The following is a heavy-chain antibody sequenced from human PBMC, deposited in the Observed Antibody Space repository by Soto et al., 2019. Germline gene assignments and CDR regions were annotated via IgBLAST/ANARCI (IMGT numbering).Heavy chain of an antibody. CDR1: GGSISSYY. CDR2: IYYSGST. D-gene: IGHD4-17*01. CDR3: GRDRGYGDYFAFDI. J-gene: IGHJ3*02. Sequence: PSETLSLTCTVSGGSISSYYWSWIRQPPGKGLEWIGYIYYSGSTNYNPSLKSRVTISVDTSKNQFSLKLSSVTAADTAVYYCGRDRGYGDYFAFDIWGQGTMVTVSS. V-gene: IGHV4-59*01.